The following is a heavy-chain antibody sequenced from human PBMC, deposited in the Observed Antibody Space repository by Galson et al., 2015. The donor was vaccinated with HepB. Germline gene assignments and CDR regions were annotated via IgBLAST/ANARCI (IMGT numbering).Heavy chain of an antibody. CDR3: AILTVSDVAV. CDR1: GYNFNIYA. V-gene: IGHV7-4-1*02. Sequence: SVKVSCKASGYNFNIYAMNWVRQAPGQGLEWMGWINANTGIPMYAQGFTGRFVFSLDTSVSTAYLQISSLKAEDTAVYYCAILTVSDVAVWGKGTTVTVSS. CDR2: INANTGIP. D-gene: IGHD2-8*02. J-gene: IGHJ6*04.